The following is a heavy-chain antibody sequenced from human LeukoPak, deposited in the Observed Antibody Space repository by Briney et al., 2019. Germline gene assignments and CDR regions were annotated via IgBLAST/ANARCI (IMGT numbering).Heavy chain of an antibody. D-gene: IGHD2-15*01. J-gene: IGHJ4*02. CDR2: IISIFAKP. V-gene: IGHV1-69*13. Sequence: SVKVSCKASEGAFNSYAVSWVRQAPGHGLEWMGGIISIFAKPNYAQKFQGRVTITADESTTTVYMDVSNLRSDDTAVYYCARGPGCRGGTCYHNYFDHWGQGTLLTVSS. CDR1: EGAFNSYA. CDR3: ARGPGCRGGTCYHNYFDH.